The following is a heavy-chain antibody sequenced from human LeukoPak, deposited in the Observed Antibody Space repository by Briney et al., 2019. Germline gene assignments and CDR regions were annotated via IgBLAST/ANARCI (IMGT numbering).Heavy chain of an antibody. CDR2: INHSGGT. J-gene: IGHJ4*02. CDR3: ARIYGSGSSPQNYYFDY. Sequence: SETLSLTCAVYGGSFSDYFWRWIRQPPGKGLEWIGEINHSGGTNWSPSLKSRVTKSVDTSKNQFPLKLSSVTAADTAVYYCARIYGSGSSPQNYYFDYWGQGTLVTVSS. CDR1: GGSFSDYF. D-gene: IGHD3-10*01. V-gene: IGHV4-34*01.